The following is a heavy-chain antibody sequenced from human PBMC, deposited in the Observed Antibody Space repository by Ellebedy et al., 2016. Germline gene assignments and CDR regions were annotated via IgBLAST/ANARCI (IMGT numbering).Heavy chain of an antibody. CDR2: IYQDGSVQ. CDR1: GFSFRSYW. Sequence: GGSLRLSCAASGFSFRSYWMSWVRQAPGKGLKWVANIYQDGSVQYYLDSVKGRFTISRDNAINSLFLQMNSLRAGDTAVYYCARRGSYGDYAVQVNSWFDRWGRGTLVTVSS. D-gene: IGHD4-17*01. J-gene: IGHJ5*02. V-gene: IGHV3-7*01. CDR3: ARRGSYGDYAVQVNSWFDR.